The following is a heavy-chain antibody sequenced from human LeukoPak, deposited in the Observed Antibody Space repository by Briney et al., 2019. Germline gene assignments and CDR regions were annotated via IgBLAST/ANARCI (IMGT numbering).Heavy chain of an antibody. D-gene: IGHD5-18*01. CDR2: ISGSGTI. V-gene: IGHV4-4*07. Sequence: SETLSLTCTVSGGSINSYWSWIRQPAGKGLEWFGRISGSGTITYNPALQSRLSISIDTSKNQFSLKLMSVTAADTAVYYCARTTEGGYTYDYFYYYYMDVWGKGTTVTISS. CDR1: GGSINSY. CDR3: ARTTEGGYTYDYFYYYYMDV. J-gene: IGHJ6*03.